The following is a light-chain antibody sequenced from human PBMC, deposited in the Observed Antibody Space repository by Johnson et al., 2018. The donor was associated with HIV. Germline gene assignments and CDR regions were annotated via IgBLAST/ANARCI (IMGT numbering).Light chain of an antibody. Sequence: QSVLTQPPSVSAAPGQKVTISCSGSSSNIGNNYVSWYQQIPGTAPKLLIYDNNKRPSGIPDRFSGSKSGTSATLGITGLQTGDEADYYCGTWDNSLSGDVFGTGTKVTVL. V-gene: IGLV1-51*01. CDR2: DNN. CDR3: GTWDNSLSGDV. CDR1: SSNIGNNY. J-gene: IGLJ1*01.